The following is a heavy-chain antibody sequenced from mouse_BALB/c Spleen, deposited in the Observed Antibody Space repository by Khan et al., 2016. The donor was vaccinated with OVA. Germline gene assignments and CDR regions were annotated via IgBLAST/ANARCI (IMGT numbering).Heavy chain of an antibody. CDR1: GYTFTSYT. D-gene: IGHD2-14*01. Sequence: QVQLKESGAELARPGASVKMSCKASGYTFTSYTMHWVRQRPGQAPEWIGHVNPSNSYTNYNQNFKDKATLIVDKSSSTAFMQLSSLTSEDSAVDYCVREGAYHRSDGWLAYWGQGTLVTVSA. CDR2: VNPSNSYT. J-gene: IGHJ3*01. V-gene: IGHV1-4*01. CDR3: VREGAYHRSDGWLAY.